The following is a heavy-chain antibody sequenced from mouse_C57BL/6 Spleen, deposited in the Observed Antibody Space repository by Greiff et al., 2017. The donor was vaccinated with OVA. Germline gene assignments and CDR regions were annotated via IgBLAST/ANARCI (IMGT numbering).Heavy chain of an antibody. Sequence: QVQLQQPGAELVMPGASVKLSCKASGYTFTSYWMHWVKQRPGQGLEWIGEIDPSDSYTNYNQKFKGKSTLTVDKSSSTAYMQLSSLTSEDSAVYYCARYARDFDYWGQGTTLTVSS. CDR3: ARYARDFDY. V-gene: IGHV1-69*01. CDR1: GYTFTSYW. CDR2: IDPSDSYT. J-gene: IGHJ2*01.